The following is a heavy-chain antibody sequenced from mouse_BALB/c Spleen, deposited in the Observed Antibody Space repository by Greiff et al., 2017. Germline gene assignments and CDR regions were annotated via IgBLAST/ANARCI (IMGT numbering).Heavy chain of an antibody. CDR3: AREGYRYDDYFDY. CDR2: ISYDGSN. J-gene: IGHJ2*01. Sequence: VQLQQSGPGLVKPSQSLSLTCSVTGYSITSGYYWNWIRQFPGNKLEWMGYISYDGSNNYNPSLKNRISITRDTSKNQFFLKLNSVTTEDTATYYCAREGYRYDDYFDYWGQGTTLTVSS. D-gene: IGHD2-14*01. CDR1: GYSITSGYY. V-gene: IGHV3-6*02.